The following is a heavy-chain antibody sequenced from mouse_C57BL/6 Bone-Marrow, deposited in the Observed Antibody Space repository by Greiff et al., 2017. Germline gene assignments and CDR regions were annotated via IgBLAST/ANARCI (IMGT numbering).Heavy chain of an antibody. D-gene: IGHD3-2*02. CDR1: GYTFPSSG. CDR3: ARGQLRLRDYYFHY. J-gene: IGHJ2*01. Sequence: QVHVKQSGAELARPGASVKLSCKASGYTFPSSGISWVKQRTGQGLEWIGEIYPRSGNTYYNEKFKGKATLTADKSSSTAYMELRSLTSEDSAVYFCARGQLRLRDYYFHYWGQGTTLTVSS. V-gene: IGHV1-81*01. CDR2: IYPRSGNT.